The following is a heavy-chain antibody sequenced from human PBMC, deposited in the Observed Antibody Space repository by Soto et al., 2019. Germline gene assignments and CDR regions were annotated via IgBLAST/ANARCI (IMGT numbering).Heavy chain of an antibody. CDR1: GFTFSSYG. J-gene: IGHJ6*02. V-gene: IGHV3-33*01. D-gene: IGHD2-15*01. CDR2: IWYDGSNK. CDR3: ARPFGGGDHRVYYGMDV. Sequence: QVQLVESGGGVVQPGRSLRLSCAASGFTFSSYGMHWVRQAPGKGLEWVAVIWYDGSNKYYADSVKGRFTISRDNSKNTLYLQKNRLGAEARAVYYRARPFGGGDHRVYYGMDVWGQGTTVTVSS.